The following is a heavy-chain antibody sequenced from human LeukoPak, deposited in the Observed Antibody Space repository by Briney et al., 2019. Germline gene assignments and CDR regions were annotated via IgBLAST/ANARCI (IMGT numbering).Heavy chain of an antibody. Sequence: SVKVSFKASGGTFSSYTISWVRPRPAQGLGWVGGIIPIFGTANSAQKFQGRVTITAEESTSTAYMELSSLRSEDTAVYYCARDGHGYSRFDYWGQGTLVTVSS. CDR1: GGTFSSYT. D-gene: IGHD6-13*01. J-gene: IGHJ4*02. V-gene: IGHV1-69*13. CDR2: IIPIFGTA. CDR3: ARDGHGYSRFDY.